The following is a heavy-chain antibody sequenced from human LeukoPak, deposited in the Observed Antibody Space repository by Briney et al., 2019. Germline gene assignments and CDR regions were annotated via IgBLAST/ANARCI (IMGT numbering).Heavy chain of an antibody. J-gene: IGHJ4*02. D-gene: IGHD2-21*01. CDR3: ARDLNSYTYGGYFDY. V-gene: IGHV4-34*01. Sequence: SETLSLTCAVYGGSFSGYYWSWIRQPPGKGLEWIGEINHSGSTNYNPSLKSRVTISVDTSKNQFSLKLSSVTAADTAVYYCARDLNSYTYGGYFDYWGQGTLVTVSS. CDR2: INHSGST. CDR1: GGSFSGYY.